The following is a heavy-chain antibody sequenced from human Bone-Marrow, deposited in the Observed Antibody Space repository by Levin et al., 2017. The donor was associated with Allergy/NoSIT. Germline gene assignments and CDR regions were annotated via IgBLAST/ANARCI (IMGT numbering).Heavy chain of an antibody. D-gene: IGHD3-10*01. V-gene: IGHV5-51*01. Sequence: HGESLKISCKGSGYSFTSYWIGWVRQMPGKGLEWMGIIYPGDSDTRYSPSFQGQVTISADKSISTAYLQWSSLKASDTAMYYCAIARGQEETHDAFDSWGQGTMVTVSS. CDR1: GYSFTSYW. CDR3: AIARGQEETHDAFDS. CDR2: IYPGDSDT. J-gene: IGHJ3*02.